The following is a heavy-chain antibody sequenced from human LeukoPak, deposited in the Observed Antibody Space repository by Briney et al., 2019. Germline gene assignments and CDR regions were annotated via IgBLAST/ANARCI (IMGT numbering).Heavy chain of an antibody. J-gene: IGHJ4*02. CDR2: ISITSKTI. CDR3: TNSYTSSSRIPFDS. V-gene: IGHV3-48*01. Sequence: PGGSLRLSCTGSGFTFSSNDMSWVRQPPGKGLEWVSYISITSKTIKYADSVKGRFTISRDNAKNSLYLQMNSLRPEDTAVYYCTNSYTSSSRIPFDSWGQGTLVTVSS. D-gene: IGHD6-6*01. CDR1: GFTFSSND.